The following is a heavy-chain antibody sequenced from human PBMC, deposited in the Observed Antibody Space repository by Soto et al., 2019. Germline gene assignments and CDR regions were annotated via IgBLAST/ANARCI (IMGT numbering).Heavy chain of an antibody. CDR3: AKDRKGWFGELFDF. V-gene: IGHV1-3*01. CDR2: INAGNGNT. J-gene: IGHJ4*02. Sequence: GASVKVSCTASGYTFTSYARRWVRQATGQRLEWMGWINAGNGNTKYSQKFQGRVTITRDTPASTAYMELSSLRSEDTAIYYCAKDRKGWFGELFDFWGQGTPVTVSS. CDR1: GYTFTSYA. D-gene: IGHD3-10*01.